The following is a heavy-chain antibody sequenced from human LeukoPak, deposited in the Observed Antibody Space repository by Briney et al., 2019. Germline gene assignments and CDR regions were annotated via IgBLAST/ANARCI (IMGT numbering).Heavy chain of an antibody. CDR1: GFTFSDYY. J-gene: IGHJ4*02. CDR2: ISSSGSTI. Sequence: SLRLSCSASGFTFSDYYMSWIRQAPGKGLEWVSYISSSGSTIYYADSVKGRFTISRDNAKNSLYLQMNSLRAEDTAAYYCARDTPYYYDSSGYHDYWGQGTLVTVSS. CDR3: ARDTPYYYDSSGYHDY. V-gene: IGHV3-11*01. D-gene: IGHD3-22*01.